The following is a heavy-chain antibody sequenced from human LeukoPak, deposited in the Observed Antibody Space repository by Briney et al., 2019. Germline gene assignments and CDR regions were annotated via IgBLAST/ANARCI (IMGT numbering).Heavy chain of an antibody. V-gene: IGHV3-11*01. J-gene: IGHJ4*02. Sequence: GGSLRLSCAASGFTLSDYYMSWIRQAPGKGLEWVSYISSSGSTIYYADSVKGRFTISRDNAKNSLYLQMNSLRAEDTAVYSCARDRVDTAMEFDYWGQGTLVTVSS. CDR1: GFTLSDYY. CDR2: ISSSGSTI. CDR3: ARDRVDTAMEFDY. D-gene: IGHD5-18*01.